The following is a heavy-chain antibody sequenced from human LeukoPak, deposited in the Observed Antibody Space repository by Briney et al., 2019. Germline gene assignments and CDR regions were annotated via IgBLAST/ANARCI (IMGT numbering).Heavy chain of an antibody. J-gene: IGHJ4*02. CDR1: GGSISSYY. CDR3: ARATYYDFWSGYYPRPGFDY. CDR2: IYYSGST. Sequence: SETLSLTCTASGGSISSYYWSWIRQPPGKGLEWIGYIYYSGSTNYNPSLKSRVTISVDTSKNQFPLKLSSVTAADTAVYYCARATYYDFWSGYYPRPGFDYWGQGTLVTVSS. D-gene: IGHD3-3*01. V-gene: IGHV4-59*12.